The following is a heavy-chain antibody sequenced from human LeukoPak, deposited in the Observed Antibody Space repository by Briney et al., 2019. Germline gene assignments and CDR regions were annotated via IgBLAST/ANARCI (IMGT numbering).Heavy chain of an antibody. J-gene: IGHJ5*02. CDR2: ISATGNT. Sequence: AETLSLTCTVSGDSISNYYWSWIRQPPGKGLEWMGNISATGNTNYNPYLKSRVSISVDTSRNQFALKLYSVTAADTAVYYCARLQVLLWFGVSRYNWFDPWGQGTLVTVSS. CDR1: GDSISNYY. D-gene: IGHD3-10*01. CDR3: ARLQVLLWFGVSRYNWFDP. V-gene: IGHV4-4*09.